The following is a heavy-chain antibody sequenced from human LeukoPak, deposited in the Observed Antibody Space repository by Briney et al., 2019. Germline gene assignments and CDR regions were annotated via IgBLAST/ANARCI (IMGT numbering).Heavy chain of an antibody. Sequence: GESLRLSCAASGFTFSTYAMSWVRQAPGKGLEWVSALSGSGASSYYADSVRGRFTISRDNSKNTLYLQMNSLRAEDTAVYYCAKERTSEGYFDYWGQGTLVTVSS. J-gene: IGHJ4*02. V-gene: IGHV3-23*01. CDR1: GFTFSTYA. CDR2: LSGSGASS. CDR3: AKERTSEGYFDY. D-gene: IGHD1-1*01.